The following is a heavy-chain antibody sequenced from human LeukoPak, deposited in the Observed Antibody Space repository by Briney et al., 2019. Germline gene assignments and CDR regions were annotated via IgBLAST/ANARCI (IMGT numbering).Heavy chain of an antibody. CDR3: ARDLAQVVPAAIHYYFDY. V-gene: IGHV3-7*01. CDR1: GFMFSDYW. D-gene: IGHD2-2*02. Sequence: GGSLRLSCTASGFMFSDYWMSWVRQAPGKGPEWVANINPAGSQQYSVDSLKGRFTVSRDNSKNTLYLQMNSLRAEDTAVYYCARDLAQVVPAAIHYYFDYWGQGTLVTVSS. J-gene: IGHJ4*02. CDR2: INPAGSQQ.